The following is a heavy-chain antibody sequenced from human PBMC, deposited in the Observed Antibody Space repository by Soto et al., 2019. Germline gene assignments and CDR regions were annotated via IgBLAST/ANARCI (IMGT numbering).Heavy chain of an antibody. Sequence: EVQLVESGGGLVQPGGSLRLSCAASGFTFSSYRMNWVRQAPGKGLEWVSYISSSSSTIHYADSVKGRFTISRDNAKNSLYLQMNSLGAEDTAVYYCARPNYYGSGSYDYWGQGTLVTVSS. CDR1: GFTFSSYR. CDR3: ARPNYYGSGSYDY. CDR2: ISSSSSTI. D-gene: IGHD3-10*01. V-gene: IGHV3-48*01. J-gene: IGHJ4*02.